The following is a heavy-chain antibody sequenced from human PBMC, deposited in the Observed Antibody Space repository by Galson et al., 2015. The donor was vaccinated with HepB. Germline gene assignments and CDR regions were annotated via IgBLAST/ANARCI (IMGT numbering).Heavy chain of an antibody. D-gene: IGHD2-15*01. J-gene: IGHJ4*02. CDR1: GYSFTDYW. Sequence: QSGAEVKKPGESLRISCTGSGYSFTDYWIGWVRQMPGKGLEWMGIIYPGDSGTRYSPSFQGQVTISADESISTAYLQWSGLKASDTAMYYCTRLGDCGGGSCYQRGYFDSWGQGTLVIVSS. V-gene: IGHV5-51*01. CDR3: TRLGDCGGGSCYQRGYFDS. CDR2: IYPGDSGT.